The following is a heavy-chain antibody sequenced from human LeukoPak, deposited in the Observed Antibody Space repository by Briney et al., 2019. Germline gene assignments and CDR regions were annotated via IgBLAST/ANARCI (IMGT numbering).Heavy chain of an antibody. D-gene: IGHD4-23*01. CDR2: IYYSGST. J-gene: IGHJ5*02. V-gene: IGHV4-39*07. CDR1: GGSISSSSYY. Sequence: SETLSLTCTVSGGSISSSSYYWGWIRQPPGKGLEWIGSIYYSGSTYYNPSLKSRVTISVDTSKNQFSLKLSSVTAADTAVYYCAREVKYWFDPWGQGTLVTVSS. CDR3: AREVKYWFDP.